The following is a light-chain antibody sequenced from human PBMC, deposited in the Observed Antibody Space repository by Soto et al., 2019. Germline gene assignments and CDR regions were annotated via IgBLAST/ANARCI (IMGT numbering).Light chain of an antibody. CDR2: DDS. Sequence: SYELTQPPSVSVAPGQTARITCGGKNIGSKSVHCYQQKPGQAPVLVVYDDSDRPSGIPERFSGSNSGNTATLTISRVEAGDEADYYCQVWDSSSDVVFGGGTKLTVL. V-gene: IGLV3-21*02. J-gene: IGLJ2*01. CDR3: QVWDSSSDVV. CDR1: NIGSKS.